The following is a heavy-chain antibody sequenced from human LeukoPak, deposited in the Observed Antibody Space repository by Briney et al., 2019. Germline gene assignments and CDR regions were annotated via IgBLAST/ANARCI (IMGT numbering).Heavy chain of an antibody. D-gene: IGHD3-22*01. V-gene: IGHV4-61*05. CDR1: GYSISRGYY. Sequence: PSETLSLACTVSGYSISRGYYWGWIRQPPGKGLEWIGYIYYSGSTNYNPSLKSRVTISVDTSKNQFSLKLSSVTAADTAVYYCASTLDYYDTSGSRGVFDYWGQGTLVTVSS. CDR2: IYYSGST. CDR3: ASTLDYYDTSGSRGVFDY. J-gene: IGHJ4*02.